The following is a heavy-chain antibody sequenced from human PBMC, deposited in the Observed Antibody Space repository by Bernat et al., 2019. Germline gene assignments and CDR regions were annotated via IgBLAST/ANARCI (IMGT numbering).Heavy chain of an antibody. D-gene: IGHD6-6*01. J-gene: IGHJ3*02. CDR1: GFTFSSYA. Sequence: QVQLVESGGGVVQPGRSLRLSCAASGFTFSSYAMHWVRQAPGKGLEWVAVISYDGSNKYHADSVKGRFTISRDNSKNTLYLQMNSLRAEDTAVYYCAREYSSSADAFDIWGQGTMVTVSS. CDR2: ISYDGSNK. V-gene: IGHV3-30-3*01. CDR3: AREYSSSADAFDI.